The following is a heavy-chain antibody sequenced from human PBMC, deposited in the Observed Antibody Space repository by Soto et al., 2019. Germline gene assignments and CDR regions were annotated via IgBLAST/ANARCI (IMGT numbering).Heavy chain of an antibody. CDR2: IRNRANGYAT. Sequence: GGSRRLSCAASGFTFSDPYLDWVRQAPGKGLEWVGRIRNRANGYATHYAASVKGRFTISRDDSKNSLYLQMTSLKTEDTAVYYCARAPSYYASGSDFWGQGTLVTVS. CDR3: ARAPSYYASGSDF. V-gene: IGHV3-72*01. J-gene: IGHJ4*02. CDR1: GFTFSDPY. D-gene: IGHD3-10*01.